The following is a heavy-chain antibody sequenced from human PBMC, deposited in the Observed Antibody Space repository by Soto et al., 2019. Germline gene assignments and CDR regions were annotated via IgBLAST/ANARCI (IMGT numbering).Heavy chain of an antibody. CDR3: ARTPDYGDTPESY. CDR2: IYPGDSHP. V-gene: IGHV5-51*01. D-gene: IGHD4-17*01. CDR1: GYSFTSYW. J-gene: IGHJ4*02. Sequence: PGESLKISCQGSGYSFTSYWIGWVRQMPGKGLEWMGIIYPGDSHPRYSPSFQGQVTISADKSISTAYLQWSSLKASDTAMYYCARTPDYGDTPESYWGEGNLGTVSS.